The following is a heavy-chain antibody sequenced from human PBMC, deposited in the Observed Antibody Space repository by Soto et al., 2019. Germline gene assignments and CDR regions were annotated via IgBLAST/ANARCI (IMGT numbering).Heavy chain of an antibody. CDR1: GYTFSSSD. J-gene: IGHJ6*02. CDR3: AKEYVLRYFDWLSGGNGMDV. D-gene: IGHD3-9*01. V-gene: IGHV1-46*01. Sequence: GASVKVSCKASGYTFSSSDMHGVRQAPGQGLEWMGIINPSGGSTSYAQKFQGRVTMTRDTSTSTVYMELSSLRSEDTAVYYCAKEYVLRYFDWLSGGNGMDVWGQGTTVTVSS. CDR2: INPSGGST.